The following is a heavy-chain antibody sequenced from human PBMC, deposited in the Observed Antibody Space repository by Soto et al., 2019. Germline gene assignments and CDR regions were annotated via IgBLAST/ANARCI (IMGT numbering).Heavy chain of an antibody. Sequence: GESLKISCTGFGYTFTTFWISWVRQMPGKGLERMGRIDPRDSYVTYSPSFEGHVTISVDKSISTAYLQWGSLRASDTAIYYCARIYCTTTCDSWFDPWGQGTLVTVSS. CDR2: IDPRDSYV. CDR1: GYTFTTFW. V-gene: IGHV5-10-1*01. CDR3: ARIYCTTTCDSWFDP. D-gene: IGHD2-2*01. J-gene: IGHJ5*02.